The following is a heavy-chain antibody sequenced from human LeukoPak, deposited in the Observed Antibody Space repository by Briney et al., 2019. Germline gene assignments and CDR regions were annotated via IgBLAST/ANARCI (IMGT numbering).Heavy chain of an antibody. CDR3: ARALDSSGWYIVDY. V-gene: IGHV6-1*01. J-gene: IGHJ4*02. CDR1: GDSVSSNSSA. CDR2: TYYRSKLYN. D-gene: IGHD6-19*01. Sequence: SQTLSLPCAVSGDSVSSNSSAWRCISPSPSRGLWWLGRTYYRSKLYNDYAVSVKSRITIKPDTPKNQSSLQLNSVTPEDTAVYYGARALDSSGWYIVDYWGPGTLVTVSS.